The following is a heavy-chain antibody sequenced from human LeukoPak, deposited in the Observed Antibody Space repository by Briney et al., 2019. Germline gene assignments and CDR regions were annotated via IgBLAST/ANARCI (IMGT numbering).Heavy chain of an antibody. Sequence: SQTLSLTCAISGDSVSSNSAAWNWIRQSPSRGLEWLGRTYYRCKWYNDYAVSVKSRITINPDTSKNQFSLQLNSVTPEDTAVYYCARGEWELLPTEEQRPYYFDYWGQGTLVTVSS. CDR1: GDSVSSNSAA. CDR3: ARGEWELLPTEEQRPYYFDY. D-gene: IGHD1-26*01. V-gene: IGHV6-1*01. CDR2: TYYRCKWYN. J-gene: IGHJ4*02.